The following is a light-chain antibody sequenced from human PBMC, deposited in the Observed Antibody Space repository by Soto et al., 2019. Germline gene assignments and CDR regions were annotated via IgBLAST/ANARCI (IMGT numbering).Light chain of an antibody. J-gene: IGLJ1*01. CDR2: EVT. Sequence: QSALTESASVSGSPVQSITISFTVTSSDVAGYNHVSWYQHHPGKAPKLMIYEVTKRPSGVSNRFSGSKSGDTASLTISGLQAEDEADYYCNSHTASTTRIFGTGTKVTVL. CDR1: SSDVAGYNH. V-gene: IGLV2-14*01. CDR3: NSHTASTTRI.